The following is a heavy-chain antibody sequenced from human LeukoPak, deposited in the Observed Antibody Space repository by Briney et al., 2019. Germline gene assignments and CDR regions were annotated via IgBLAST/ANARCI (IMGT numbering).Heavy chain of an antibody. J-gene: IGHJ4*02. CDR2: ISSSSGYI. D-gene: IGHD2-2*01. Sequence: GGSLRLSCAASGFAFSRYSMNWVRQAPGKGLEWVSSISSSSGYIYYADSVKGRFTIPRDNAKNSLYLQMSSLRAEDTAVYYCAREIVSSTCFDYWGQGALVTVSS. CDR1: GFAFSRYS. CDR3: AREIVSSTCFDY. V-gene: IGHV3-21*01.